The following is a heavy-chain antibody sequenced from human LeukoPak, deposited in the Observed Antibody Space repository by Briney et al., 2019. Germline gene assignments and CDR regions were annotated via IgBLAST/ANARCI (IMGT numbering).Heavy chain of an antibody. Sequence: GGSLRLSCAASGFTVSSNYMSWVRQAPGKGLEWVSVIYSGGSTYYADSVKGRFTISRDNSKNTLYLQMNCLRAEDTAVYYCARVRSYGTFDYWGQGTLVTVSS. CDR2: IYSGGST. CDR3: ARVRSYGTFDY. V-gene: IGHV3-53*01. D-gene: IGHD5-18*01. J-gene: IGHJ4*02. CDR1: GFTVSSNY.